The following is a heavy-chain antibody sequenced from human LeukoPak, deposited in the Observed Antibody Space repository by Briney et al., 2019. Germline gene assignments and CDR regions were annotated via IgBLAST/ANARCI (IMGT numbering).Heavy chain of an antibody. V-gene: IGHV1-2*06. CDR1: GYTLTAYY. CDR2: INPNSGGT. Sequence: ASVKVSCKASGYTLTAYYIYWMLQAPGQGLEWMGRINPNSGGTDYAQNFQGRVTTTRDTSISTAYMELSRLRSDDTAVYYCARGYCSGGTCYLVENWLDPWGQGTLVTVSS. D-gene: IGHD2-15*01. J-gene: IGHJ5*02. CDR3: ARGYCSGGTCYLVENWLDP.